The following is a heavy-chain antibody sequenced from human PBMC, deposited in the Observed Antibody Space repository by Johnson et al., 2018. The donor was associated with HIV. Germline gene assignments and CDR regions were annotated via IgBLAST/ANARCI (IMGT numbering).Heavy chain of an antibody. J-gene: IGHJ3*02. CDR2: IYSGGSS. D-gene: IGHD1-26*01. Sequence: VQLVESGGGVVQPGGSLRLSCAASDFTVGSIYMSWVRQAPGKGLEWVSLIYSGGSSYYADSVKGRFTISRDNSKNTLYLQMNSLRVEDTAVYYCARVMGATQVMGAFDIWGQGTMVTVSS. CDR3: ARVMGATQVMGAFDI. CDR1: DFTVGSIY. V-gene: IGHV3-66*01.